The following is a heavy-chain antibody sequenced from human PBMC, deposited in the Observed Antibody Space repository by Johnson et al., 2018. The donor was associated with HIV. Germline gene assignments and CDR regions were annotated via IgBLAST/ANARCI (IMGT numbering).Heavy chain of an antibody. CDR1: GFNFDEYG. D-gene: IGHD6-13*01. J-gene: IGHJ3*02. CDR3: AKDGGARGSSWYEGVFDI. CDR2: INWKGGSM. V-gene: IGHV3-20*04. Sequence: VQLVESGGGVVRPGESLRLSCATSGFNFDEYGMSWVRQAPGKGPEWVAGINWKGGSMGYADSVTGRFPVSRDNANNSLYLQINSLRAEDTAVYYCAKDGGARGSSWYEGVFDIWGQGTMVTVSS.